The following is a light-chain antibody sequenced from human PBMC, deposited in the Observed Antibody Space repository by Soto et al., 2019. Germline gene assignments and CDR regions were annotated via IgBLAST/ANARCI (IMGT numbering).Light chain of an antibody. J-gene: IGLJ3*02. V-gene: IGLV2-23*02. CDR3: CSYAGSSTWV. CDR2: EVS. Sequence: QSALTQPASVSGSPGQSITISCTGSSSDVGSYNFVSWHQQHPGKAPQLLMYEVSKRPSGVSNRFSGSKSGNTAALTIAGLQAEDEADYYFCSYAGSSTWVFGGGTKLTVL. CDR1: SSDVGSYNF.